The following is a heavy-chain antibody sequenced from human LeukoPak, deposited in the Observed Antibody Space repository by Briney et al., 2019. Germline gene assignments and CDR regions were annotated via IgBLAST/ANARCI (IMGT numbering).Heavy chain of an antibody. CDR1: GFTFSSYA. CDR2: ISGSGGST. V-gene: IGHV3-23*01. J-gene: IGHJ3*02. D-gene: IGHD1-26*01. Sequence: GGSLTLSCAASGFTFSSYAMSWVRQAPGKGLEWVSGISGSGGSTSYADSVKGPYTISRDNSKNTLYLQMNSLRAEDTAVYYCAKDSRYSGNYKAFDIWGQGTMVTVSS. CDR3: AKDSRYSGNYKAFDI.